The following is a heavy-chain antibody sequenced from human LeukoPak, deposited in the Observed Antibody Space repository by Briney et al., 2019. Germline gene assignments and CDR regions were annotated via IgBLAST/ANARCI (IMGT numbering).Heavy chain of an antibody. Sequence: GASVKVSCKASGYTFTSYYMHWVRQAPGQGLEWMGIINPSGGSTSYAQKFQGRVTMTRDTSTSTVYMELSSLRSEDTAVYYCARLSYYYDSSDWFDPWGQGTLVTVSS. CDR2: INPSGGST. V-gene: IGHV1-46*01. CDR3: ARLSYYYDSSDWFDP. CDR1: GYTFTSYY. D-gene: IGHD3-22*01. J-gene: IGHJ5*02.